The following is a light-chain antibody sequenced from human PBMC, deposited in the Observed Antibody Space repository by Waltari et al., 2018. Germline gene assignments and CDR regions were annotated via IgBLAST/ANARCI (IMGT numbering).Light chain of an antibody. Sequence: EIVMTQTPLSLPVTPGQPASISCQSSESLLFSNGKTYMYWFLQRPGQSPQLLIYEVSSRLSGVPDRFSGSGSGTDFTLKISRVEAEDVGIYYCMQGIHLPLTFGGGTKVEIK. CDR3: MQGIHLPLT. J-gene: IGKJ4*01. CDR2: EVS. V-gene: IGKV2-29*02. CDR1: ESLLFSNGKTY.